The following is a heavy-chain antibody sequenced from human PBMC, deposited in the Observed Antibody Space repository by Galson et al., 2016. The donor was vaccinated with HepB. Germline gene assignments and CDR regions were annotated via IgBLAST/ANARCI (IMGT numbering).Heavy chain of an antibody. J-gene: IGHJ5*02. CDR1: GDSITGYSYY. V-gene: IGHV4-39*01. CDR2: IYYTGTT. Sequence: SETLSLTCSVSGDSITGYSYYWGWIRQPPGKGLEWIASIYYTGTTFYNPSLRSRITISADTSKNKFSLKGTSVTAADTAVYYCASRPREYSGSHLFDPWGQGTLVTVSS. D-gene: IGHD1-26*01. CDR3: ASRPREYSGSHLFDP.